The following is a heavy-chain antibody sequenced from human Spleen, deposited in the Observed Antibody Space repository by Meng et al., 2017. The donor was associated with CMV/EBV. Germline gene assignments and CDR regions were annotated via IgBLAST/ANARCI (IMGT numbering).Heavy chain of an antibody. V-gene: IGHV3-11*01. J-gene: IGHJ6*02. Sequence: GESLKISRAASGFTFSDYYMSWIRQAPGKGLEWVSYISSSGSTIYYADSVKGRFTISRDNAKNSLYLQMNSLRAEDTAVYYCARGTSNQWELLPCVHYYYYGMDVWGQGTTVTVSS. CDR2: ISSSGSTI. D-gene: IGHD1-26*01. CDR3: ARGTSNQWELLPCVHYYYYGMDV. CDR1: GFTFSDYY.